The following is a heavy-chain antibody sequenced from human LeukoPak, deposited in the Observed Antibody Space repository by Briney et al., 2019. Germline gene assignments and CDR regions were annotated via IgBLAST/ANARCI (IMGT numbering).Heavy chain of an antibody. Sequence: GGSLRLSCAASGFTFSSYEMNWVRQAPGKGLEWIAYIGRGGGPIYYSDSVQGRFAISRDDATSSVNLQMDGLRGDDTALYYCARTARAGRKLLYYFDYWGQGALVTVAS. V-gene: IGHV3-48*03. CDR1: GFTFSSYE. CDR2: IGRGGGPI. J-gene: IGHJ4*02. CDR3: ARTARAGRKLLYYFDY. D-gene: IGHD3-10*01.